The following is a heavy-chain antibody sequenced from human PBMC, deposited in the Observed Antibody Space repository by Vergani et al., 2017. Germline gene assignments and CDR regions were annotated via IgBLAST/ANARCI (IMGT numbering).Heavy chain of an antibody. CDR1: GGSYSGYY. J-gene: IGHJ6*03. D-gene: IGHD3-10*01. CDR3: ARGSHHYYGSGSGYYYYYMDV. Sequence: QVQLQQWGAGLLKPSETLSLTCAVYGGSYSGYYWSWIRQPPGKGLEWIGEINHSGSTNYNPSLKSRVTISVDTSKNQFSLKLSSVTAADTAVYDCARGSHHYYGSGSGYYYYYMDVWGKGTTVTVSS. CDR2: INHSGST. V-gene: IGHV4-34*01.